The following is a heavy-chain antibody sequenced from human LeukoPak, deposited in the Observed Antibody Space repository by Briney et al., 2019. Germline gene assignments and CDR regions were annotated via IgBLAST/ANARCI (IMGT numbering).Heavy chain of an antibody. CDR3: ARDVSRSYYYDSSVFRPHNYYFDY. J-gene: IGHJ4*02. CDR1: GGTFSSYT. V-gene: IGHV1-69*04. D-gene: IGHD3-22*01. Sequence: ASVKVSCKASGGTFSSYTISWVRQAPGQGLEWMGRIIPILGIANYAQKFQGRVTITADKSTSTAYMELSSLRSEDTAVYYCARDVSRSYYYDSSVFRPHNYYFDYWGQGTLVTVSS. CDR2: IIPILGIA.